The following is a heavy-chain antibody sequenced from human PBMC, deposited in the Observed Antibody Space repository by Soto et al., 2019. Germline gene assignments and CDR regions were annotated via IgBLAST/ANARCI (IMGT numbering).Heavy chain of an antibody. CDR3: AKGKYYYDSSGYPPLDY. V-gene: IGHV3-23*01. CDR2: ISGSGGST. D-gene: IGHD3-22*01. Sequence: GGSLRLSCTASGFTFSSYAMSWVRQAPGKGLEWVSGISGSGGSTYHADSVKGRFTISRDNSKNTLYLQMNSLRAEDTAVYYCAKGKYYYDSSGYPPLDYWGQGTLVTVSS. J-gene: IGHJ4*02. CDR1: GFTFSSYA.